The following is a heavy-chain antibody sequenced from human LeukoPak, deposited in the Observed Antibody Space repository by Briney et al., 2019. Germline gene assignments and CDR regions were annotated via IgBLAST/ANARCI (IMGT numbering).Heavy chain of an antibody. V-gene: IGHV4-4*07. CDR3: ARGPTYCSSSSCLQGE. D-gene: IGHD2-15*01. CDR1: GASISSYY. Sequence: SETLALTCSVSGASISSYYWSWIRQPAGKGLEWIGRIYTSGSTNYNPSLKSRVTISVDTSKNQFSLKLSSVTAADTAVYYCARGPTYCSSSSCLQGEWGQGTLVTVSS. J-gene: IGHJ4*02. CDR2: IYTSGST.